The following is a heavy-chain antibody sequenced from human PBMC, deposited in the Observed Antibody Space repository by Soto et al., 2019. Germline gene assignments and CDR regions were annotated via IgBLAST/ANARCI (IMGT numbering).Heavy chain of an antibody. Sequence: SVKVSCKASGGTFSSYTISWVRQAPGQGLEWMGRIIPILGIANYAQKFQGRVTITADKSTSTAYMELSSLRSEDTAVYYCARDGLLAVAGSYYFDYWGQGTLVTVSS. V-gene: IGHV1-69*04. CDR1: GGTFSSYT. CDR2: IIPILGIA. CDR3: ARDGLLAVAGSYYFDY. J-gene: IGHJ4*02. D-gene: IGHD6-19*01.